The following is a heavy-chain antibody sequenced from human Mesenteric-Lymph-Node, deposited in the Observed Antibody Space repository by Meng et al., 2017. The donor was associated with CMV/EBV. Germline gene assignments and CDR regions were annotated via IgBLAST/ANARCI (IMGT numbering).Heavy chain of an antibody. D-gene: IGHD2-2*01. V-gene: IGHV1-18*01. CDR2: ISAYNGNT. Sequence: ASVKVSCKASGGTFSSYTISWVRQAPGQGLEWMGWISAYNGNTNYAQKLQGRVTMTTDTSTSTAYMELRSLRSDDTAVYYCARVFWGYCSSTSCSSWFDPWGQGTLVTVSS. J-gene: IGHJ5*02. CDR1: GGTFSSYT. CDR3: ARVFWGYCSSTSCSSWFDP.